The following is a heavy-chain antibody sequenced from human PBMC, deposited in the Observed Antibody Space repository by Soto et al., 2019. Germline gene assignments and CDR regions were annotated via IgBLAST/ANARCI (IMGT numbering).Heavy chain of an antibody. CDR1: GYTFTSYG. J-gene: IGHJ4*02. V-gene: IGHV1-18*01. CDR3: ARIYDYIWGSYRYTEADY. CDR2: ISAYNGNT. D-gene: IGHD3-16*02. Sequence: ASVKVSCKASGYTFTSYGISWVRQAPGQGLEWMGWISAYNGNTNYAQKLQGRVTMTTDTSTSTAYMELRSLRSDDTAVYYCARIYDYIWGSYRYTEADYWGQGTLVTVSS.